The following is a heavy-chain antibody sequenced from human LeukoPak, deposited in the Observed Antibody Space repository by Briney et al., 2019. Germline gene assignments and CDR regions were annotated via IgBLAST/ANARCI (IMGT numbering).Heavy chain of an antibody. Sequence: ASVKVSCKASGYTLTDYYMHWVRQAPGQGLEWMGWINPYSGGTNYAQKFQGRVTMTRDTSISTAYMELSRLKSDDTAVYYCARDYSSGWYVYWGQGTLVTVSS. CDR1: GYTLTDYY. D-gene: IGHD6-19*01. CDR2: INPYSGGT. J-gene: IGHJ4*02. CDR3: ARDYSSGWYVY. V-gene: IGHV1-2*02.